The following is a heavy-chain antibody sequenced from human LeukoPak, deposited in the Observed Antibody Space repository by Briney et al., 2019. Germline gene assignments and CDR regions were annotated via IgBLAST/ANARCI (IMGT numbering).Heavy chain of an antibody. D-gene: IGHD2-2*03. J-gene: IGHJ5*02. CDR3: ARDTIMDIVVVTNWFDP. CDR2: IYTSDNT. CDR1: GDSISSSY. V-gene: IGHV4-4*07. Sequence: PSETLSLTCTVSGDSISSSYWGWIRQPAGKGLEWIGRIYTSDNTNYNPSLKSRVTMSVDTSKNQFSLKLSSVTAADTAVYYCARDTIMDIVVVTNWFDPWGQGTLVTVSS.